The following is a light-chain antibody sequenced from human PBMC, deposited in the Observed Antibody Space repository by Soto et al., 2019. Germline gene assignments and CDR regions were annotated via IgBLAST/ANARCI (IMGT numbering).Light chain of an antibody. CDR2: AAS. V-gene: IGKV1-9*01. J-gene: IGKJ4*01. CDR1: QGISRY. CDR3: QQLNTYPVT. Sequence: IQLTQSPSSLFASVGDSVTITCRASQGISRYLAWYQQKPGRAPQLLISAASTLQSGVPSRFSGSGSGTHFTLVISSLQPEDFATYYCQQLNTYPVTFGGGTKVEIK.